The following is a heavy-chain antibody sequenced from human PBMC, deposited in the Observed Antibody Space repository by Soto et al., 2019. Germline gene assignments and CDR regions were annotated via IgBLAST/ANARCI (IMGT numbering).Heavy chain of an antibody. J-gene: IGHJ4*02. Sequence: RGSLRLSCAASGFTFSDRYMDWVRQAPGKGLEWVGRTKNKANSYTTEYAASVKGRFTISRDYSRDSVYLQMNSLKTDDTAVYYCTIEGAYPGPDFDYWGQGTLVTVSS. CDR2: TKNKANSYTT. CDR3: TIEGAYPGPDFDY. V-gene: IGHV3-72*01. D-gene: IGHD3-16*01. CDR1: GFTFSDRY.